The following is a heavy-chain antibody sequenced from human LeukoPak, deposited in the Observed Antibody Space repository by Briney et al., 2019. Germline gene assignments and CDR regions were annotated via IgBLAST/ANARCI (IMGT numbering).Heavy chain of an antibody. D-gene: IGHD2-15*01. Sequence: DRSLRLSCAASGFTFDDYAMHWVRQAPGKGLEWVSGISWNSGSIGYADSVKGRFTISRDNAKNSLYLQMNSLRAEDTALYYCAKDLLGYCSGGSDYWGQGTLVTVSS. CDR2: ISWNSGSI. J-gene: IGHJ4*02. V-gene: IGHV3-9*01. CDR3: AKDLLGYCSGGSDY. CDR1: GFTFDDYA.